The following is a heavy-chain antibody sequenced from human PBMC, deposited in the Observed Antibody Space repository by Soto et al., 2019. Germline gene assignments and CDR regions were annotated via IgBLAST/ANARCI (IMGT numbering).Heavy chain of an antibody. J-gene: IGHJ4*02. CDR3: ARDLLHWTIDY. CDR1: GFTFRNYW. CDR2: IKQDGSEK. D-gene: IGHD1-1*01. V-gene: IGHV3-7*01. Sequence: PGGSLRLSCAASGFTFRNYWMSWVRQAPGKGLEWVANIKQDGSEKNYVDSVKGRFTISRDNAKNSLYLQMNSLRAEDTAVYYCARDLLHWTIDYWGKGTLVTVYS.